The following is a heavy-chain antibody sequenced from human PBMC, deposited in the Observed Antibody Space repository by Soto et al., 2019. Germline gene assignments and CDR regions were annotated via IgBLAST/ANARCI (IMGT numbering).Heavy chain of an antibody. CDR3: ASPVAGTGSFDY. D-gene: IGHD6-19*01. CDR1: GGSISSSSDY. V-gene: IGHV4-39*01. CDR2: IYYSGST. J-gene: IGHJ4*02. Sequence: SETLSLTCTVSGGSISSSSDYWGWIRLHPGKGLEWIGSIYYSGSTYYNPSLKSRVTISVDTSKDQFSLKLSSVTAADTAVYYCASPVAGTGSFDYWGQGTLVTVSS.